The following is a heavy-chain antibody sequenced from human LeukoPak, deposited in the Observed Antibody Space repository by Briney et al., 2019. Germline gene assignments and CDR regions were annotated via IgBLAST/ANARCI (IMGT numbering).Heavy chain of an antibody. CDR2: ISGSGGST. CDR1: GFTFSSYA. V-gene: IGHV3-23*01. CDR3: ARRIVVVITTSGGMDV. J-gene: IGHJ6*02. Sequence: PGGSLRLSCAASGFTFSSYAMSWVRQAPGKGLEWVSAISGSGGSTYYADSVKGRFTISRDNSKNTLYLQMNSLRAEDTAVYYCARRIVVVITTSGGMDVWGQGTTVTVSS. D-gene: IGHD3-22*01.